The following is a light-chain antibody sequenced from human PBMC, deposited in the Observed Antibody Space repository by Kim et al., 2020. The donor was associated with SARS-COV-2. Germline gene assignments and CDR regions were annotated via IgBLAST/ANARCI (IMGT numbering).Light chain of an antibody. CDR2: DAA. CDR3: QQRGSWPPALT. CDR1: DNVDIS. J-gene: IGKJ4*01. V-gene: IGKV3-11*01. Sequence: PGESATLSCRASDNVDISVAWYQQTPVQPPRRLNEDAAVRAAGSPDRFSGSGSGTDFTLTIGSLAPEDFAVYYCQQRGSWPPALTFGGGTKLEI.